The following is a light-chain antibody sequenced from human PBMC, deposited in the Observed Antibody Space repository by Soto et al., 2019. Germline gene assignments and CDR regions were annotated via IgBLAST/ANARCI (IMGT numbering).Light chain of an antibody. J-gene: IGKJ4*02. Sequence: DIVMTQSPDSLAVSLGERATINCKSSQSVLYSTNNKNYLAWYQQKRGQPPKLLIYWAATRESGVPDRFSGRRSGMDVTLAFSSVRAEDVAVYYCQEYYITPLTFGGGTKV. CDR2: WAA. V-gene: IGKV4-1*01. CDR3: QEYYITPLT. CDR1: QSVLYSTNNKNY.